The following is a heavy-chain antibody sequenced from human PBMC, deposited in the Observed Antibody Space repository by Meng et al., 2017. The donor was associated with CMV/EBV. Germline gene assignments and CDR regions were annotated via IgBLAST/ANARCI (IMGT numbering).Heavy chain of an antibody. J-gene: IGHJ3*02. CDR2: ISSSSSYI. V-gene: IGHV3-21*01. CDR3: PRDDPRTSGRVCAFDI. D-gene: IGHD6-25*01. CDR1: GFTFSSYS. Sequence: GGSLRLSCAASGFTFSSYSMNWVRQAPGKGLEWVSSISSSSSYIYYADSVKGRFTISRDNAKNSLYLQMNSLRAEDTAVYYCPRDDPRTSGRVCAFDIWGQGTMVTVSS.